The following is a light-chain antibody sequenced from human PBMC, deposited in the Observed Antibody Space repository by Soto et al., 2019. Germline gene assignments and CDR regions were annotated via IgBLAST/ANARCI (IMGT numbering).Light chain of an antibody. Sequence: DIQMTQFPSFLSASVGDRVTITCQASQDITTSLNWYQQKPGKAPKLLMYDASNLETGVPSRYSGSGSGTDFTFTISSLQAEDIATYYCQQYDNLPLSFGGGTKVEIK. J-gene: IGKJ4*01. V-gene: IGKV1-33*01. CDR2: DAS. CDR1: QDITTS. CDR3: QQYDNLPLS.